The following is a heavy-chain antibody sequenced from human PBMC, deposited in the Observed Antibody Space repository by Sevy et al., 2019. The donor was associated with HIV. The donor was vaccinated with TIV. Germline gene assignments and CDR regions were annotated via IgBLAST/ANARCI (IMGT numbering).Heavy chain of an antibody. Sequence: GGSLRLSCAASGFTFSSYAMSWVRQAPGKGLEWVSAISGSGGSTYYADSVKGRFTISRDNAKNSRYLQMNSLRAEDTAVYYCARDCSSTSCLWGLDVWGQGTTVTVSS. V-gene: IGHV3-23*01. CDR2: ISGSGGST. J-gene: IGHJ6*02. CDR1: GFTFSSYA. D-gene: IGHD2-2*01. CDR3: ARDCSSTSCLWGLDV.